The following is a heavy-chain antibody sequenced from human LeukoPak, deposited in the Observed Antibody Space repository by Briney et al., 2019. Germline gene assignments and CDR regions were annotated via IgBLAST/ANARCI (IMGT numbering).Heavy chain of an antibody. CDR3: ARGRAIFGVVTRDFEEYYFDY. V-gene: IGHV4-31*03. Sequence: SQTLSLTCTVSGGSISSGGYYWSWIRQHPGKSLEWIGYIYYSGSTYYNPSLKSRVTISVDTSKNQFSLKLSSVTAADTAVYYCARGRAIFGVVTRDFEEYYFDYWGQGTLVTVSS. D-gene: IGHD3-3*01. CDR1: GGSISSGGYY. CDR2: IYYSGST. J-gene: IGHJ4*02.